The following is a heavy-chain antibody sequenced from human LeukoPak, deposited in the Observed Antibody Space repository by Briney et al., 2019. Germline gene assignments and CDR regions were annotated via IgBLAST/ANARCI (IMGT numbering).Heavy chain of an antibody. Sequence: SETLSLTCIVSGYSISSGYYWGWIRQPPEKGLEWIGSIYHSGTTYYNPSLKSRVTISVDTSKNQFSLKLTSVTAADTAVYYCARGAGYSREVNYYHYMDVWGKGTTVTVSS. CDR3: ARGAGYSREVNYYHYMDV. V-gene: IGHV4-38-2*02. D-gene: IGHD5-12*01. CDR1: GYSISSGYY. J-gene: IGHJ6*03. CDR2: IYHSGTT.